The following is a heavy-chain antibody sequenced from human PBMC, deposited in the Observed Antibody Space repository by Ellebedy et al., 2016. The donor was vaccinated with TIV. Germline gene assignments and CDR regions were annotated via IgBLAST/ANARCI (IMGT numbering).Heavy chain of an antibody. CDR2: ISGSGGST. CDR1: GFTFSSYA. J-gene: IGHJ4*02. D-gene: IGHD3-10*01. CDR3: AKDRYYGSGSYSDY. Sequence: PGGSLRLSCAASGFTFSSYAMSWVRQAPGTGLEWVSAISGSGGSTYNADSVKGRFTISRDNSKNTLYLQMNSMRAEETAVYYCAKDRYYGSGSYSDYWGQGTLVTVSS. V-gene: IGHV3-23*01.